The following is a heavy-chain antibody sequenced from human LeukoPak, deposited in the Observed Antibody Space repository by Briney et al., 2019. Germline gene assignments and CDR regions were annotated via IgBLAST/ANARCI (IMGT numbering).Heavy chain of an antibody. CDR2: IKSKTDGGTT. CDR1: GFTFSNAW. V-gene: IGHV3-15*01. Sequence: GGSLRLSCAASGFTFSNAWMSWVRQAPGKGLEWVGRIKSKTDGGTTDYAAPVKGRFTISRDDSKNTLYLQMNSLKTEDTAVYYCTTAYCSSTSCYPYYYYYGMDVLGQGTTVTVSS. CDR3: TTAYCSSTSCYPYYYYYGMDV. D-gene: IGHD2-2*01. J-gene: IGHJ6*02.